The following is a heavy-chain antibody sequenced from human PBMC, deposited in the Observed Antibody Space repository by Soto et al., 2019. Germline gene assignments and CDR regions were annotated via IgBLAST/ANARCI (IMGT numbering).Heavy chain of an antibody. V-gene: IGHV3-48*01. CDR2: ISSSSGTI. J-gene: IGHJ4*02. CDR3: ATSYGDSNFDY. Sequence: AQLVQSGGDLVQPGGSLRLSCAASGFTFSSFSMNWVRQAPGTGLEWLSYISSSSGTIFYADSVKGRCTISRDNAKGSLYLQMSSLRAEDTAVYYCATSYGDSNFDYWGQGTLVTVSS. CDR1: GFTFSSFS. D-gene: IGHD4-17*01.